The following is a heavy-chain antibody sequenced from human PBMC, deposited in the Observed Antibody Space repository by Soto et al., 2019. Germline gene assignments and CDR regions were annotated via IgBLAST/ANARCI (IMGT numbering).Heavy chain of an antibody. CDR1: GFTFSSYA. CDR2: ISYDGSNK. V-gene: IGHV3-30-3*01. CDR3: ASWGRGMDV. D-gene: IGHD7-27*01. Sequence: QVQLVESGGGVVQPGRSLRLSCAASGFTFSSYAMHWVRQAPGKGLEWVAVISYDGSNKYYADSVKGRFTISRDNSKNTLYLQMNSLRDEDTAVYYCASWGRGMDVWGQGTTVTVSS. J-gene: IGHJ6*02.